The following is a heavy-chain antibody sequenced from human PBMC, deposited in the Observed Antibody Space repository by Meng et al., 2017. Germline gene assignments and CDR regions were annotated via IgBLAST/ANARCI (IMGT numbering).Heavy chain of an antibody. CDR1: GFTFSSYG. D-gene: IGHD3-3*01. CDR2: IWYDGSNK. J-gene: IGHJ3*02. CDR3: ARESGVDFWCGRGAFDI. Sequence: GESLKISCAASGFTFSSYGMHWVRPAPGKGLEWVAVIWYDGSNKYYADSVKGRFTISRDNSKNTLYLQMNSLRAEDTAVYYCARESGVDFWCGRGAFDIWGQGTMVTVSS. V-gene: IGHV3-33*01.